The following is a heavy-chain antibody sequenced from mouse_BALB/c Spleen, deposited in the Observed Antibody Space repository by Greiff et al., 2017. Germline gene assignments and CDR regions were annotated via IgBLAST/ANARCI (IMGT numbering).Heavy chain of an antibody. CDR1: GFAFSSYD. D-gene: IGHD4-1*01. V-gene: IGHV5-12-1*01. CDR2: ISSGGGST. J-gene: IGHJ2*01. Sequence: EVQLVESGGGLVKPGGSLKLSCAASGFAFSSYDMSWVRQTPEKRLEWVAYISSGGGSTYYPDTVKGRFTISRDNAKNTLYLQMSSLKSEDTAMYYCARQDINWENFDYWGQGTTLTVSS. CDR3: ARQDINWENFDY.